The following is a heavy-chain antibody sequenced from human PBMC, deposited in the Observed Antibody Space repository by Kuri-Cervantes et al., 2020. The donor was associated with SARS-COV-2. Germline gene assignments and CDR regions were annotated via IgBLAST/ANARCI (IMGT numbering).Heavy chain of an antibody. Sequence: GGSLRLSCAASGFTFSSYAMHWVRQAPGKGLEWVALISYDGSNKYYADSVKGRFTISRDNSKNTLYLQMNSLRAEDTAVYYCARSKVLERYYYYYYGMDVWGQGTTVTVSS. D-gene: IGHD1-1*01. CDR3: ARSKVLERYYYYYYGMDV. CDR1: GFTFSSYA. V-gene: IGHV3-30-3*01. J-gene: IGHJ6*02. CDR2: ISYDGSNK.